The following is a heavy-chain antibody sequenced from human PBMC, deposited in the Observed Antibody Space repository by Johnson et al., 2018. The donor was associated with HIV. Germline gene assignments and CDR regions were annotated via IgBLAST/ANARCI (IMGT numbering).Heavy chain of an antibody. CDR2: ISFDGNLK. CDR3: AKGRIISVAGTMDAFDI. D-gene: IGHD6-19*01. Sequence: QMLLVESGGGVVQPGKSLTLSCVGSGLSFSNFGIHWVRQAPGKGPEWVAVISFDGNLKKYADSVKGRFTISRDNAKNSLYLQMNSLRGEDTSLYYCAKGRIISVAGTMDAFDIWGQGTMVTVSS. CDR1: GLSFSNFG. V-gene: IGHV3-30*18. J-gene: IGHJ3*02.